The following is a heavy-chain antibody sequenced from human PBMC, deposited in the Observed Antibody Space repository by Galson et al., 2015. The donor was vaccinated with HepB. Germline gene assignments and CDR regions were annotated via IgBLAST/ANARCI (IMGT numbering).Heavy chain of an antibody. CDR3: AIGLGYDSSGYYYGTKGLSRYFDL. Sequence: QSGAEVKKPGESLRISCKGSGYSFTSYWISWVRQMPGKGLEWMGRIDPSDSYTNYSPSFQGHVTTSADKSISTAYLQWSSLKASDTAMYYCAIGLGYDSSGYYYGTKGLSRYFDLWGRGTLVTVSS. V-gene: IGHV5-10-1*01. D-gene: IGHD3-22*01. J-gene: IGHJ2*01. CDR1: GYSFTSYW. CDR2: IDPSDSYT.